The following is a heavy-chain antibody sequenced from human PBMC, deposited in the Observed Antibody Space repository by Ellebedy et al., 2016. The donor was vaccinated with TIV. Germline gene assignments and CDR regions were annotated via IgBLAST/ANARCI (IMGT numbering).Heavy chain of an antibody. D-gene: IGHD3-22*01. J-gene: IGHJ3*02. Sequence: GESLKISCAASGFTFSTYSMSWVRQAPGKGLEWVSIINGDSSHMYYADSVKGRFTISRDNAKNSLYLKMNSLRAEDTALYYCARRYYYDSSNLKPFDIWGQGTMVTVSS. CDR2: INGDSSHM. CDR1: GFTFSTYS. V-gene: IGHV3-21*06. CDR3: ARRYYYDSSNLKPFDI.